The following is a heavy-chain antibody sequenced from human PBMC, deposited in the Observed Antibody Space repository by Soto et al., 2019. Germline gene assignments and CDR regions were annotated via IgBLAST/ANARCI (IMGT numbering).Heavy chain of an antibody. CDR2: IWHDGSNK. Sequence: QVQLVESGGGVVQPGRSLRLSCAASGFTFSSYGMHWVRQAPGKGLEWVAVIWHDGSNKYYADSVKGRFTISRDNSKNTLYLQMNSLRAEDTAVYYCAMTYSSSCLADYWGQGTLVTVSS. V-gene: IGHV3-33*01. CDR1: GFTFSSYG. CDR3: AMTYSSSCLADY. D-gene: IGHD6-6*01. J-gene: IGHJ4*02.